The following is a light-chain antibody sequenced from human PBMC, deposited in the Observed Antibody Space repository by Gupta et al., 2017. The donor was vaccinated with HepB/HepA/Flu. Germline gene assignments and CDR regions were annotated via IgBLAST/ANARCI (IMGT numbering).Light chain of an antibody. V-gene: IGLV2-14*01. CDR2: DVS. CDR1: RTDFRSYNY. Sequence: QSALTQPASVSGSPGQSITISCTGTRTDFRSYNYVSWYQQHPGNVPKLMIYDVSDRPSGVSTRFSGSKSGNTASLTISGLQAEDEADYYCSSYTSSSTLVFGTGTKVTVL. CDR3: SSYTSSSTLV. J-gene: IGLJ1*01.